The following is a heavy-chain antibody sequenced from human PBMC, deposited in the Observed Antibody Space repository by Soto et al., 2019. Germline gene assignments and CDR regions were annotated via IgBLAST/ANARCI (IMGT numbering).Heavy chain of an antibody. CDR3: ARLGYSSGWPFDY. Sequence: GGSLRLSCAASGFTFSSYWMSWVRQAPGKGLEWVANIKQDGSEKYYVDSVKGRFTISRDNAKNSLYLQMNSLRAEDTAVYYCARLGYSSGWPFDYWGQGTLVTVSS. CDR1: GFTFSSYW. V-gene: IGHV3-7*01. CDR2: IKQDGSEK. D-gene: IGHD6-19*01. J-gene: IGHJ4*02.